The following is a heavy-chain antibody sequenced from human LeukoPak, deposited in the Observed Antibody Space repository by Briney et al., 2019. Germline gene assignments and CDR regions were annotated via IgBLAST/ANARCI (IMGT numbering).Heavy chain of an antibody. D-gene: IGHD3-9*01. CDR2: ISSSSSYI. J-gene: IGHJ5*02. CDR1: GFTFGSYS. CDR3: AREGTDILTGKGDWFDP. V-gene: IGHV3-21*01. Sequence: GGSLRLSCAASGFTFGSYSMNWVRQAPGKGLEWVSSISSSSSYIYYADSVKGRFTISRDNAKNSLYLQMNSLRAEDTAVYYCAREGTDILTGKGDWFDPWGQGTLVTVSS.